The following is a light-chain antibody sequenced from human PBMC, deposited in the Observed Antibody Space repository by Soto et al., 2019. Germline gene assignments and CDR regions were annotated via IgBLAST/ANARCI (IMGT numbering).Light chain of an antibody. J-gene: IGKJ3*01. CDR1: QSVSSY. CDR2: DAS. CDR3: QQRSNWPPI. V-gene: IGKV3-11*01. Sequence: EIVLTQSPATLSLSPGERATLSCRASQSVSSYLAWYQQKPGQTPRLLIYDASNRATGIPARFSGSGSGTDFPLTISSLEPEDFAVYYCQQRSNWPPIFGPGTTVEIK.